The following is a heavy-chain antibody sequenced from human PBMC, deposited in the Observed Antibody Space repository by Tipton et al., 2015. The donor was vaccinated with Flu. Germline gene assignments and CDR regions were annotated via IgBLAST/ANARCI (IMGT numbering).Heavy chain of an antibody. J-gene: IGHJ3*02. D-gene: IGHD6-13*01. CDR3: AKDMIAAADLGRYAFDI. Sequence: SLRLSCAASGFTFSSYSMNWVRQAPGKGLEWVSSISSSSSYIYYADSVKGRFTISRDNAKNSLYLQMNSLRAEDTALYYCAKDMIAAADLGRYAFDIWGQGTMVTVSS. CDR2: ISSSSSYI. CDR1: GFTFSSYS. V-gene: IGHV3-21*04.